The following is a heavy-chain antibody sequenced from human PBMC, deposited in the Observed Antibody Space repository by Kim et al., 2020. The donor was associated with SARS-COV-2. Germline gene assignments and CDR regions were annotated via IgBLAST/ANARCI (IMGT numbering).Heavy chain of an antibody. J-gene: IGHJ6*02. D-gene: IGHD3-3*01. CDR3: ARGRGPITIFGVVIVDYYYYGMDV. V-gene: IGHV4-34*01. CDR1: GGSFSGYY. Sequence: SETLSLTCAVYGGSFSGYYWSWIRQPPGKGLEWIGEINHSGSTNYNPSLKSRVTISVDTSKNQFSLKLSSVTAADTAVYYCARGRGPITIFGVVIVDYYYYGMDVWGQGTTVTVSS. CDR2: INHSGST.